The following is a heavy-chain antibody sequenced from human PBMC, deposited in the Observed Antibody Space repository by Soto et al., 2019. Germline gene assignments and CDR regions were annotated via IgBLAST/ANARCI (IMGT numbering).Heavy chain of an antibody. Sequence: LSCAASGFTFSSYSMNWVRQAPGKGLEWVSYISSSSSTIYYADSVKGRFTISRDNAKNSLYLQMNSLRDEDTAVYYCAKAMGGYYYDSSGYSSYYDMDVWGHGTTVTV. CDR3: AKAMGGYYYDSSGYSSYYDMDV. J-gene: IGHJ6*02. CDR1: GFTFSSYS. CDR2: ISSSSSTI. V-gene: IGHV3-48*02. D-gene: IGHD3-22*01.